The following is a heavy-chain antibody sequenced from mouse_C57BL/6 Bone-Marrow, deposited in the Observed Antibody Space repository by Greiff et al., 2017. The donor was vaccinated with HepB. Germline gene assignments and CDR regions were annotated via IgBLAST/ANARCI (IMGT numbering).Heavy chain of an antibody. D-gene: IGHD4-1*01. Sequence: DVKLVESGGGLVQPGGSLKLSCAASGFTFSDYYMYWVRQTPEKRLEWVAYISNGGGSTYYPDTVKGRFTISRDNAKNTLYLQMSRLKSEDTAMYYCASQLGRGYFDVWGTGTTVTVSS. CDR3: ASQLGRGYFDV. CDR1: GFTFSDYY. CDR2: ISNGGGST. V-gene: IGHV5-12*01. J-gene: IGHJ1*03.